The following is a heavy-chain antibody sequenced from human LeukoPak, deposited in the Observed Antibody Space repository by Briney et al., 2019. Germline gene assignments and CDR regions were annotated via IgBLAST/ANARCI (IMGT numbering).Heavy chain of an antibody. V-gene: IGHV3-11*01. CDR3: AREALYYYDSSGYPFDY. J-gene: IGHJ4*02. D-gene: IGHD3-22*01. CDR2: ISSSGSTI. CDR1: GFTFSDYY. Sequence: GGFLRLSCAASGFTFSDYYMSWIRQAPGKGLEWVSYISSSGSTIYYADSVKGRFTISRDNAKNSLYLQMNSLRAEDTAVYYCAREALYYYDSSGYPFDYWGQGTLVTVSS.